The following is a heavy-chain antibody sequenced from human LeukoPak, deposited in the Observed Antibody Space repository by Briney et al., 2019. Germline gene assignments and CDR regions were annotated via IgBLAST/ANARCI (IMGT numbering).Heavy chain of an antibody. CDR1: GGSFSNYY. V-gene: IGHV4-34*01. Sequence: SETLSLTCGVYGGSFSNYYLTWIRKPPGKGLEWISEIHPSGSPNYNPSLRSRVTISLDMSKNQFSLTLTSLTAADTAVYYCARGEDQYKLGNYWGQGTPVTVSS. D-gene: IGHD1-1*01. CDR2: IHPSGSP. J-gene: IGHJ4*02. CDR3: ARGEDQYKLGNY.